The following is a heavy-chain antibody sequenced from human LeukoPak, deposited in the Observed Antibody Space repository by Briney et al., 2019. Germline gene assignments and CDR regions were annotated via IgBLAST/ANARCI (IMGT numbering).Heavy chain of an antibody. D-gene: IGHD4-17*01. CDR2: IHYSGST. CDR1: GGSISSTSYY. Sequence: SETLSLTCTVSGGSISSTSYYWGWIRQPPGKGLEWIGSIHYSGSTYYNSSLRSRVTISVDPSNNQFSLNLRSVTAADTAVYYCARLNGDFTFHYWGQGTLVTVSS. CDR3: ARLNGDFTFHY. V-gene: IGHV4-39*01. J-gene: IGHJ4*02.